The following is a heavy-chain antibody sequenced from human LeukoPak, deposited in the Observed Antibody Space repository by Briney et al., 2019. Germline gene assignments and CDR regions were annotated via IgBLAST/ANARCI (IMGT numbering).Heavy chain of an antibody. CDR1: GGSISSYY. V-gene: IGHV4-4*07. CDR3: ARDPDILTGYSSDAFDI. Sequence: SETLSLTCTVSGGSISSYYWSWIRQPAGKGLEWIGRIYTSGSTNYNPSLKSRVTMSVDTSKNQFSLKLSSVTAADTAVYYCARDPDILTGYSSDAFDIWGQGTMVTVSS. CDR2: IYTSGST. J-gene: IGHJ3*02. D-gene: IGHD3-9*01.